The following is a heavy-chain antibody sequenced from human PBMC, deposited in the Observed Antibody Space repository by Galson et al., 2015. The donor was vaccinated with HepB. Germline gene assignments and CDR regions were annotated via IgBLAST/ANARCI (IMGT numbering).Heavy chain of an antibody. J-gene: IGHJ6*02. Sequence: SLRLSCAASGFTFSTYAMHWVRQAPGRGLEWVAAISYDGSSEYYAYSVRGRFTISRDNSKNTLYLRMDSLRAEDTALYYCATDSWSGALRLYYYGMDVGGQGTTVTVSS. D-gene: IGHD3-3*01. V-gene: IGHV3-30-3*01. CDR2: ISYDGSSE. CDR1: GFTFSTYA. CDR3: ATDSWSGALRLYYYGMDV.